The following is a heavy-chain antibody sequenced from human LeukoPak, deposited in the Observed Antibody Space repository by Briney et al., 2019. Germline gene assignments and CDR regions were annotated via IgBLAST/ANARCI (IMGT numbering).Heavy chain of an antibody. CDR3: ARLYYDSSGYYQICYFDY. D-gene: IGHD3-22*01. V-gene: IGHV4-39*01. CDR2: ICYSGST. Sequence: SETLSLTCTVSGGSISSSSYYWGWIRQPPGKGLEWIGSICYSGSTYYNPSLKSQGTISVDTSKNQFSLHLSSVTAADTAVYYCARLYYDSSGYYQICYFDYWGQGTLVTVSS. J-gene: IGHJ4*02. CDR1: GGSISSSSYY.